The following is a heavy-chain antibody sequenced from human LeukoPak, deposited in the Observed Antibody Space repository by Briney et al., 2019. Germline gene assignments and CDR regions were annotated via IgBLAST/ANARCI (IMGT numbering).Heavy chain of an antibody. CDR3: AKSNLSGIEEPSGAFGS. CDR1: GFIFGDCA. CDR2: ISWNSGTI. J-gene: IGHJ4*02. D-gene: IGHD2-15*01. Sequence: SLRLSCAASGFIFGDCAMHWVRQAPGQGLEWVSSISWNSGTIAYADSVKGRFTISRDNAKNSLYLQVNSLRSEDTALYYCAKSNLSGIEEPSGAFGSWGQGALVTVSS. V-gene: IGHV3-9*01.